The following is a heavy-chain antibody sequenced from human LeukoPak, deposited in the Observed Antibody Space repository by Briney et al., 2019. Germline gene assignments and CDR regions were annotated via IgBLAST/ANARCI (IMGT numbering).Heavy chain of an antibody. CDR3: ARRVIRYCSSTSCSTHYYYYYMDV. J-gene: IGHJ6*03. D-gene: IGHD2-2*01. CDR1: GGSISSSSYY. Sequence: SETLSLTCTVSGGSISSSSYYWGWIRQPPEKGLEWIGSIYYSGSTYYNPSLKSRVTISVDTSKNQFSLKLSSVTAADTAVYYCARRVIRYCSSTSCSTHYYYYYMDVWGKGTTVAVSS. V-gene: IGHV4-39*01. CDR2: IYYSGST.